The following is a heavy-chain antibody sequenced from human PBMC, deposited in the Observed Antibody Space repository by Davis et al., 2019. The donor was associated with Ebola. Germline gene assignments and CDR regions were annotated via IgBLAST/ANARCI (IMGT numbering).Heavy chain of an antibody. V-gene: IGHV3-30*02. J-gene: IGHJ4*02. Sequence: GESLKISCAASGFTFSSHGMHWVRQAPGKGLEWVAFIRYDGSNKYYADSVKGRFTISRDNSKNTLYLQMNSLRAEDTAVYYCAKDLDPAQRLCDFNYWGQGTLVTVSS. CDR3: AKDLDPAQRLCDFNY. CDR1: GFTFSSHG. D-gene: IGHD6-25*01. CDR2: IRYDGSNK.